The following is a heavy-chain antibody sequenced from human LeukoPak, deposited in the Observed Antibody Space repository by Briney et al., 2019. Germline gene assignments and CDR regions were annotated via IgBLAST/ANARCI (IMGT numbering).Heavy chain of an antibody. D-gene: IGHD6-13*01. J-gene: IGHJ4*02. CDR2: ISSSSSTI. CDR1: GFTFSSYS. CDR3: ARASIAAPAEY. V-gene: IGHV3-48*01. Sequence: PGGSLRLSCAASGFTFSSYSMNWVRQAPGKGLEWVSYISSSSSTIYYADSVKGRFTISRDNSKNTLYLQMNSLRAEDTAVYYCARASIAAPAEYWGQGTLVTVSS.